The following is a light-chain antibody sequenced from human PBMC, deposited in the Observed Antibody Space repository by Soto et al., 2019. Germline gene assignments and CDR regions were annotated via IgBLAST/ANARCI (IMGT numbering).Light chain of an antibody. CDR1: QSVSSSY. CDR2: GAS. Sequence: IVLTQSPGTLSLSPGERATLSCRASQSVSSSYLAWYQQKPGQAPRLLIYGASSRVTGIPDRFSGSGSGTDFTLTISRLEPEDFAVYYCQQYGSSPGTFGQGTKVEIK. J-gene: IGKJ1*01. CDR3: QQYGSSPGT. V-gene: IGKV3-20*01.